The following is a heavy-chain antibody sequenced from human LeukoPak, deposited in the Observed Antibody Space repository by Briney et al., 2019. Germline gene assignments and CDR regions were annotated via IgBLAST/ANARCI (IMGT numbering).Heavy chain of an antibody. CDR2: IHFDGSDK. Sequence: GGSLRLSCAASGFTFSNYGMHWVRQAPGEGVDGVACIHFDGSDKYYADSVKGRFTISRDNSKNTLYLQMNSLRVEDTAVYYCTKVTSGGWGQGTLVTVSS. J-gene: IGHJ4*02. CDR1: GFTFSNYG. D-gene: IGHD3-10*01. V-gene: IGHV3-30*02. CDR3: TKVTSGG.